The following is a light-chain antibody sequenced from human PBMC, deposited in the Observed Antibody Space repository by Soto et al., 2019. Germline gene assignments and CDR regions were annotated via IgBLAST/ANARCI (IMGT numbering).Light chain of an antibody. V-gene: IGKV3-20*01. Sequence: EIVLTQSPGTLSLSPGERATLSCRASQSVSSSYLAWYQQKPGQAPRLLIYGASSRATGIPDRFSGSGSGTDVTLTISRLEPEDFAVYYCQKYGSSPQTFGQGTKVEIK. CDR1: QSVSSSY. CDR2: GAS. J-gene: IGKJ1*01. CDR3: QKYGSSPQT.